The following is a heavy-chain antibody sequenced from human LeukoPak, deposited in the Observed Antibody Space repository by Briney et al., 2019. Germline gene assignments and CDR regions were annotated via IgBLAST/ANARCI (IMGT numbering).Heavy chain of an antibody. CDR1: GYTFNSYD. Sequence: ASVKVSCKASGYTFNSYDINWVRQATGQGLEWVGWMNPNSGNTGYAQKFQGRVTMTKNNSISTAYMELSSLRSEDTAIYYCARALSWTTESYYYMDVWGKGTTVTVSS. CDR2: MNPNSGNT. D-gene: IGHD3/OR15-3a*01. J-gene: IGHJ6*03. CDR3: ARALSWTTESYYYMDV. V-gene: IGHV1-8*01.